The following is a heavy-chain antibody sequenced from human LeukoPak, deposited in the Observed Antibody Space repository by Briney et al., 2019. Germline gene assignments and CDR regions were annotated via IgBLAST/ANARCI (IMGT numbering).Heavy chain of an antibody. Sequence: ASVKVSCKASGYTFTGYYMHWVRQAPGQGLEWMGWINPNSGGTKYAQKFQGRVTMTRDTSISTAYMEVSRLTSDDTAVYYCARDNNGNSFEYWGQGTLVAVSS. CDR1: GYTFTGYY. V-gene: IGHV1-2*02. D-gene: IGHD1-26*01. J-gene: IGHJ4*02. CDR2: INPNSGGT. CDR3: ARDNNGNSFEY.